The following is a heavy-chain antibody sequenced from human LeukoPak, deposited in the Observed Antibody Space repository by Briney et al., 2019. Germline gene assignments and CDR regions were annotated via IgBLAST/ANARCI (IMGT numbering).Heavy chain of an antibody. Sequence: GSLRLSCAASGFIFSDYYISWIRQAPGKGLEWIGSIYYSGSTYYNPSLKSRVTISVDTSKNQFSLKLTSMTAADTAVYYCARDWWIGNNWFDPWGQGTLVTVSS. CDR3: ARDWWIGNNWFDP. CDR1: GFIFSDYY. V-gene: IGHV4-38-2*02. CDR2: IYYSGST. D-gene: IGHD2-15*01. J-gene: IGHJ5*02.